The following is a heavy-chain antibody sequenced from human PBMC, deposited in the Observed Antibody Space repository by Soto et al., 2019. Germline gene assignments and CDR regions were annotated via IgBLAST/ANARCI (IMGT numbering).Heavy chain of an antibody. Sequence: SETLSLTCTVSGDFITNSLYYWVWIRQPPGKGLEWIGSFYYSGSTHYNPPLKSRVTMSVDTSKNQLSLVLNSVTAADSAVYYCARGGREYSSGWLYYYYYGMDVWGQGTTVTVSS. CDR2: FYYSGST. V-gene: IGHV4-39*01. CDR3: ARGGREYSSGWLYYYYYGMDV. J-gene: IGHJ6*02. D-gene: IGHD6-19*01. CDR1: GDFITNSLYY.